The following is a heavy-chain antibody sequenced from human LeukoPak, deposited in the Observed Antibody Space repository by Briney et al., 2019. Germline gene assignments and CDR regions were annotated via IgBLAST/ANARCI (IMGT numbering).Heavy chain of an antibody. V-gene: IGHV3-15*01. Sequence: PGGSLRLSCAASGFTFNNAWMSWVRQAPGKGLEWVGRIKSKSDGGTTDYAAPVKGRFTISRDDSENTLYLQMNSLKTEDTAVYYCTTAYCGGDCYTASFDYWGQGTLVTVSP. J-gene: IGHJ4*02. CDR2: IKSKSDGGTT. CDR3: TTAYCGGDCYTASFDY. CDR1: GFTFNNAW. D-gene: IGHD2-21*02.